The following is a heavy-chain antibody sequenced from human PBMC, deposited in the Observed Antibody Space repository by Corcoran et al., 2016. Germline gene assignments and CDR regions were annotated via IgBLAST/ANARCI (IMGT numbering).Heavy chain of an antibody. CDR1: GYTFTSYA. D-gene: IGHD4-17*01. J-gene: IGHJ4*02. CDR2: INAGNGNT. Sequence: QVQLVQSGAEVKKPGASVKVSCKASGYTFTSYAMHWVRQAPGQRLEWMGWINAGNGNTKYSQKFQGRVTITRDTSASPAYMELSSLRSEDTAVYYCARVGKLYGDSSLEYWGQGTLVTVSS. CDR3: ARVGKLYGDSSLEY. V-gene: IGHV1-3*01.